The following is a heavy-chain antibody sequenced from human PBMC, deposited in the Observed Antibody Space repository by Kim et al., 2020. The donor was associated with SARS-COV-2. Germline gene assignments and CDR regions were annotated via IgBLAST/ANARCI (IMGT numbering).Heavy chain of an antibody. CDR3: ARSVACDSWYFDL. Sequence: YADSVKGRFTISRDNTKNTLYLQMNSLRAEDTAVYYCARSVACDSWYFDLWGRGTLVTVSS. V-gene: IGHV3-23*01. D-gene: IGHD6-19*01. J-gene: IGHJ2*01.